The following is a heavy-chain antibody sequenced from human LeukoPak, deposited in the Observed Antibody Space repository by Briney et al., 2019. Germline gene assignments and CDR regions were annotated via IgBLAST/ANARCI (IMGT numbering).Heavy chain of an antibody. CDR1: GFTFSRKG. Sequence: GGTLRLSCTASGFTFSRKGMSWVRQAPGKGLEWVSGMSGSGDRTYYADSVKGRFTISRDNSKNTLYLQMNSLRAEDTAVYYCAKVGGAYYYGSGSYLDYWGQGTLVTVSS. J-gene: IGHJ4*02. CDR2: MSGSGDRT. D-gene: IGHD3-10*01. CDR3: AKVGGAYYYGSGSYLDY. V-gene: IGHV3-23*01.